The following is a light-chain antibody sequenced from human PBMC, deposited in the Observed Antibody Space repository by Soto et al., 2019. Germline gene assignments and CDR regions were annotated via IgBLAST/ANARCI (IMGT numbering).Light chain of an antibody. CDR1: QRIGSY. CDR2: DAF. CDR3: QHRYNWPQS. Sequence: EVVLTQSPATLSLSPGETATLSCRASQRIGSYLAWYQQRPGQAPRLLIYDAFNRATDIPARFRGSGSGTDFTLTISSLVPEDFAVYYCQHRYNWPQSFGQGTKVEIK. J-gene: IGKJ1*01. V-gene: IGKV3-11*01.